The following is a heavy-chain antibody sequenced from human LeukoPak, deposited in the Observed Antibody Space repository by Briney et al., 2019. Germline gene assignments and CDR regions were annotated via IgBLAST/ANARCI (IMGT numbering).Heavy chain of an antibody. J-gene: IGHJ5*02. Sequence: GGSLRLSCAASGFTFSSYEMNWVRQAPGKGLEWVSYISSSGSTIYYADSVKGRFSISRDNAKNSLSLQMNSLRAEDTAVYYCARGLWFGENWFDPWGQGTLVTVSS. CDR3: ARGLWFGENWFDP. CDR2: ISSSGSTI. V-gene: IGHV3-48*03. CDR1: GFTFSSYE. D-gene: IGHD3-10*01.